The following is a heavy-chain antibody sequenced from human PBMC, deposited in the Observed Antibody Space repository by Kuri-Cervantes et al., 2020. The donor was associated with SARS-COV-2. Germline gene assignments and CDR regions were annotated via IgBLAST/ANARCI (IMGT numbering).Heavy chain of an antibody. J-gene: IGHJ1*01. CDR3: AKEMGATKYFQH. CDR2: ISYDGGNK. Sequence: GGSLRLSCAASGFTFSSYGMHWVRQAPGKGLEWVAVISYDGGNKYYADSVKGRFTISRDNSKNTLYLQMNSLRAEDTAVYYCAKEMGATKYFQHWGQGTLVTVSS. CDR1: GFTFSSYG. D-gene: IGHD1-26*01. V-gene: IGHV3-30*18.